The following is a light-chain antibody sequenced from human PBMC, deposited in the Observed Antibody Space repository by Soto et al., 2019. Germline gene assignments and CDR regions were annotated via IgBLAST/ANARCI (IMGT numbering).Light chain of an antibody. V-gene: IGLV1-44*01. CDR3: AAWDVSLNGPV. Sequence: QSVLTQPPSASGTPGQRVTISCSGSSSNIGSNTVNWYQQVPGTAPKLLIYTNDRRPSEVPDRFSGSKSGASASLAISGLQSEDEADYYCAAWDVSLNGPVFGGGTKVTVL. CDR1: SSNIGSNT. J-gene: IGLJ3*02. CDR2: TND.